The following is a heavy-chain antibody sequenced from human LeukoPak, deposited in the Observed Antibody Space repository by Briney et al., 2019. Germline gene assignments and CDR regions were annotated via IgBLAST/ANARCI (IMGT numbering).Heavy chain of an antibody. Sequence: ASVKVSYKASGYTFSGYYIFWVRRAPGQGLEWMGWINPNSGGTNYAPEFQGRLTMTRDTSITTAYMELSTLRSDDTAVYYCALIGDHAWFDPWGQGTLVTVSS. CDR1: GYTFSGYY. D-gene: IGHD3-10*01. V-gene: IGHV1-2*02. CDR2: INPNSGGT. J-gene: IGHJ5*02. CDR3: ALIGDHAWFDP.